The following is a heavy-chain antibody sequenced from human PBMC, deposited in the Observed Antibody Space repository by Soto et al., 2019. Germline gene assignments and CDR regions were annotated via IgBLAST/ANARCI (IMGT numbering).Heavy chain of an antibody. D-gene: IGHD2-2*01. J-gene: IGHJ2*01. Sequence: QVQLVQSGAEVKKPGASVKVSCKASGYTFTSYGISWVRQAPGQGLEWMGWMSAYNGNTNYAQRHQGRVTMTTDTSTSTAYMELRSLRSNDTAVYYCAREPVEPTAIGWYFDLWGRGTLVTVS. CDR2: MSAYNGNT. CDR3: AREPVEPTAIGWYFDL. V-gene: IGHV1-18*04. CDR1: GYTFTSYG.